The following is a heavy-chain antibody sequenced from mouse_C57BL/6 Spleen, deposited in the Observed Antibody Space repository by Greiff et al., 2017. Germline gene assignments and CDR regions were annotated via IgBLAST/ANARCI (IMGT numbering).Heavy chain of an antibody. CDR1: GYAFSSSW. V-gene: IGHV1-82*01. Sequence: QVQLKESGPELVKPGASVKISCKASGYAFSSSWMNWVKQRPGKGLEWIGRIYPGDGDTNYNGKFKGKATLTADKSSSTAYMQLSSLTSEDSAVYFCAREDYSDSWGQGTLVTVSA. D-gene: IGHD2-12*01. CDR3: AREDYSDS. CDR2: IYPGDGDT. J-gene: IGHJ3*01.